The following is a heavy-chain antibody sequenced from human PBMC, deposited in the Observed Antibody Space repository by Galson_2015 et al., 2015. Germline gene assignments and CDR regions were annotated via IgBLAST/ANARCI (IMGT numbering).Heavy chain of an antibody. CDR2: ISSSSSTI. D-gene: IGHD6-19*01. CDR1: GFTFSSYS. Sequence: SLRLSCAASGFTFSSYSMNWVRQAPGKGLEWVSYISSSSSTIYYADSVKGRFTISRDNAKNSLYLQMNGLRAEDTAVYYCARDVGEQWLAGLDYWGQGTLVTVFS. CDR3: ARDVGEQWLAGLDY. V-gene: IGHV3-48*01. J-gene: IGHJ4*02.